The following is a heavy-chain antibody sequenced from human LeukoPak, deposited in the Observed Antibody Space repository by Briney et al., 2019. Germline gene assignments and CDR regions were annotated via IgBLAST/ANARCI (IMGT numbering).Heavy chain of an antibody. CDR1: GFTFSSYS. CDR3: ASYCSSTSCYTYYYGMDV. Sequence: PGRSLRLSCAASGFTFSSYSMNWVRQAPGKGLEWVSSISSSSSYIYYAESVKGRFTISRDNAKNSLYLQMNSLRAEDTAVYYCASYCSSTSCYTYYYGMDVWGKGTTVTVSS. D-gene: IGHD2-2*01. CDR2: ISSSSSYI. J-gene: IGHJ6*04. V-gene: IGHV3-21*01.